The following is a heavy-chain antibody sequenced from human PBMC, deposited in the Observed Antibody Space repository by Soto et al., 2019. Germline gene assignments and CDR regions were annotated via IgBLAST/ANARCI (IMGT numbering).Heavy chain of an antibody. V-gene: IGHV4-59*08. D-gene: IGHD6-19*01. Sequence: PSETLSLTCTVSGGSISSYYWSWIRQPPGKGLEWIGYIYYSGSTNYNPSLKSRVTISVDTSKNQFSLKLSSVTAADTAVYYCATHVIHRIAVAEYFDYWGQGTLVTVSS. J-gene: IGHJ4*02. CDR1: GGSISSYY. CDR3: ATHVIHRIAVAEYFDY. CDR2: IYYSGST.